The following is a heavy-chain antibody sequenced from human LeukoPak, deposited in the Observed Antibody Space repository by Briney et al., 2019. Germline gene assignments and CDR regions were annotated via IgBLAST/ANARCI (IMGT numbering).Heavy chain of an antibody. V-gene: IGHV1-3*01. CDR1: GYTFTDSA. CDR3: ARFYFDRSADSGR. J-gene: IGHJ4*02. Sequence: ASVKVSCKASGYTFTDSALHWLRQAPGQRLEWMGGINAGNGNTRYSEKFQDRVTITRDTSATTVYMELSSLRSEDTAIYYCARFYFDRSADSGRWGQGTLVIVSS. D-gene: IGHD3-22*01. CDR2: INAGNGNT.